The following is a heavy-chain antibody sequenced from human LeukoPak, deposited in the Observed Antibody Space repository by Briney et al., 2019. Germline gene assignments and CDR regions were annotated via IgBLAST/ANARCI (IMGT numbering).Heavy chain of an antibody. D-gene: IGHD4-17*01. CDR2: ISSSGSTI. J-gene: IGHJ4*02. CDR3: ARDADDYGDYSDRYFDY. Sequence: PGGSLRLSCAASGFTFRSYEMNWVRQAPGKGLEWVSYISSSGSTIYYADSVKGRFTISRDNAKNSLYLQMNSLRAEDTAVYYCARDADDYGDYSDRYFDYWGQGTLVTVSS. CDR1: GFTFRSYE. V-gene: IGHV3-48*03.